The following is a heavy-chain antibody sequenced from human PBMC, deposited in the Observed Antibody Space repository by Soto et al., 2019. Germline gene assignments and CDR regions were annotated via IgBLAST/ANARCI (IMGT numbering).Heavy chain of an antibody. CDR1: GFTFSSYS. V-gene: IGHV3-21*01. J-gene: IGHJ4*02. CDR3: AREYYDCVWRSYRSISGY. CDR2: ISSSSRYI. Sequence: EVQLVESGVGLVKPGGSLRLACAASGFTFSSYSMKWVRQAPGKGLEWVSAISSSSRYIYYADSVKGRFPIPRDNAKKSLYLQMKSQGAEDTAVYYCAREYYDCVWRSYRSISGYWGQGTLVTVSS. D-gene: IGHD3-16*02.